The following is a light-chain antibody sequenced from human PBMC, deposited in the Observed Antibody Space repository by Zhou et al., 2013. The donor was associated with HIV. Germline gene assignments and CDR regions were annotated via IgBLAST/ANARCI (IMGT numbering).Light chain of an antibody. J-gene: IGKJ1*01. Sequence: AIRMTQSPSSLSASIGDRVIITCRASQDISDNLAWYQQKPGKAPKLLIYGASTLQSGVPSRFSGSGSGTDFTLTISCLQSDDFATYYCQQFYGHPQTFGQGTEGG. CDR2: GAS. CDR3: QQFYGHPQT. V-gene: IGKV1-8*01. CDR1: QDISDN.